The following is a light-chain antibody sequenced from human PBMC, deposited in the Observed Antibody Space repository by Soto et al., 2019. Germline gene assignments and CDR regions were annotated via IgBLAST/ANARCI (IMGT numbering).Light chain of an antibody. CDR1: QSLVYSDGITY. Sequence: DVVMTQSPLSLPVTLGQPASISCTSSQSLVYSDGITYLNWFQQRPGQSPRRLIYKVSNRDSGVPDRFSGSGLGTDFTLKISRVEAEDVGVYYCMQGTHWPLTFGPGTKVDIK. J-gene: IGKJ3*01. CDR3: MQGTHWPLT. V-gene: IGKV2-30*01. CDR2: KVS.